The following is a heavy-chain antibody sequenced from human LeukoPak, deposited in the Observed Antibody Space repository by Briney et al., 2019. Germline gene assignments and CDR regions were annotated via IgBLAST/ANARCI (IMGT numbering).Heavy chain of an antibody. CDR1: GFTFSSYG. CDR3: AKDSQVTMIVVVYTFDY. V-gene: IGHV3-33*06. CDR2: IWYDGSNK. D-gene: IGHD3-22*01. Sequence: QSGGSLRLSCAASGFTFSSYGMHWVRQAPGKGLEWVAVIWYDGSNKYYGDSVKGRFTISRDNSKNTLYLQMNSLRAEDTAVYYCAKDSQVTMIVVVYTFDYWGQGTLVTVSS. J-gene: IGHJ4*02.